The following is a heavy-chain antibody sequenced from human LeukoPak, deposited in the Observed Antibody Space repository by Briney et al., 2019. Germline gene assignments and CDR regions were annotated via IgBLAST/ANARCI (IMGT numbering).Heavy chain of an antibody. D-gene: IGHD2-2*01. CDR2: ITSSSSYL. CDR1: GFTFSTYT. J-gene: IGHJ4*02. CDR3: ARDRSPSWASDF. V-gene: IGHV3-21*01. Sequence: GGSLRLSCAASGFTFSTYTMNWVRQAPGKGLEWVSSITSSSSYLFYADSLKGRFTISRDNAKDSLCLQMNSLTAEDTAVYYCARDRSPSWASDFWGQGTLVTVSS.